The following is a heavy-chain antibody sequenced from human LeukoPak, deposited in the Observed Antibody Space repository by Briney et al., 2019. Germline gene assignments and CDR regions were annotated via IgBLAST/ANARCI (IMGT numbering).Heavy chain of an antibody. Sequence: GGSLRLSCAASGFTFSSYGMSWVRQAPGKGLEWVSAISGSGGSTYYADSVKGRFTISRDNSKNTLYLQMNSLRAEDTAVYYCAREAYSSSSDEQLYYYYMDVWGKGTTVTVSS. J-gene: IGHJ6*03. CDR1: GFTFSSYG. CDR2: ISGSGGST. CDR3: AREAYSSSSDEQLYYYYMDV. D-gene: IGHD6-6*01. V-gene: IGHV3-23*01.